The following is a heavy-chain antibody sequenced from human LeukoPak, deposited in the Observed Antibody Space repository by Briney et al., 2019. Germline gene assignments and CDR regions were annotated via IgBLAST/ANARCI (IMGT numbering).Heavy chain of an antibody. CDR2: IYSGGST. CDR1: GFTVSSNY. D-gene: IGHD2-15*01. Sequence: GGSLRLSCAASGFTVSSNYMSWVRQAPGKGLEWVSVIYSGGSTYYADSVKGRFTISRDNSKNTLYLQMNSLRAEDTAVYYCASRTVNVVVVAATRAGFDYWGQGTLVTVSS. V-gene: IGHV3-53*01. CDR3: ASRTVNVVVVAATRAGFDY. J-gene: IGHJ4*02.